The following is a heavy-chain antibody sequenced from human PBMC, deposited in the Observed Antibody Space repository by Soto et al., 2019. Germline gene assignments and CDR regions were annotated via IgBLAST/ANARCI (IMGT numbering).Heavy chain of an antibody. Sequence: QVHLVQSGAEVKKPGASVKVSCTGSGYAFTTYGSTWVRQAPGQGLEWMGRTSAHNGNTNCAQTLQGRVTLTRDTSTSPASMELRSLRSDDTAVYYCARGRYGDYWGQGARVTVSS. V-gene: IGHV1-18*01. CDR3: ARGRYGDY. CDR2: TSAHNGNT. J-gene: IGHJ4*02. CDR1: GYAFTTYG. D-gene: IGHD1-1*01.